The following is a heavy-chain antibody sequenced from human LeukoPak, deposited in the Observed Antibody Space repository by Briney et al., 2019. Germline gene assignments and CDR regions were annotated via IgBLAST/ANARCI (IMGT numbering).Heavy chain of an antibody. CDR2: IHTSGST. Sequence: PSETLSLTCTVSGVSISSYYWSWIRQPAGKGLEWIGRIHTSGSTNYNPSLKSRVTMSVDTSKNQFSLKLSSVTAADTAVYYCARDGIEYSSSSVYYGMDVWGQGTTVTVSS. CDR3: ARDGIEYSSSSVYYGMDV. V-gene: IGHV4-4*07. J-gene: IGHJ6*02. D-gene: IGHD6-6*01. CDR1: GVSISSYY.